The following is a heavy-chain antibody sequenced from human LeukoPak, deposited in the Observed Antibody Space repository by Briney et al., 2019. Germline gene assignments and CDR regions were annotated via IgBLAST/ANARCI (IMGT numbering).Heavy chain of an antibody. J-gene: IGHJ6*02. Sequence: GGSLRLSCAASGFTFSSYGMHWVRQAPGKGLEWVAVIWYDGSNKYYADSVKGRFTISRDNSKNSLYLQMNSLRTEDTALYYCAKEGGVDSGYDLGVAARYYYGMDVWGQGTAVAVS. V-gene: IGHV3-33*03. D-gene: IGHD5-12*01. CDR1: GFTFSSYG. CDR2: IWYDGSNK. CDR3: AKEGGVDSGYDLGVAARYYYGMDV.